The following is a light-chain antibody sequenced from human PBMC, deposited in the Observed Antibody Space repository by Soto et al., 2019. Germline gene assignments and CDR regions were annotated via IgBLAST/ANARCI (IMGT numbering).Light chain of an antibody. J-gene: IGKJ1*01. CDR1: QNINNF. CDR2: DAS. Sequence: VLTQSPATLSLSPGDRATLSCRAGQNINNFIAWYQHKPGQAPRLLIYDASNRATGIPGRFSGSGSGTDFTLTTISLESEDFAVYYCQHRGRFGQGTKVDIK. V-gene: IGKV3-11*01. CDR3: QHRGR.